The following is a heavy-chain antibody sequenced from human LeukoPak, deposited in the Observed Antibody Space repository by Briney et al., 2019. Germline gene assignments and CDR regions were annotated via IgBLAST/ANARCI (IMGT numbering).Heavy chain of an antibody. Sequence: GGSLRLSCAASGFDFSIYRMNWVRQAPGKGLEWVSYIHLSGTPTHYAEPVKGRFSIPRDNVKNSLYLQMDNLRAEDTAVYYCARDRGYTRTNSGGYPVFDLWGQGTLVTVPS. CDR2: IHLSGTPT. D-gene: IGHD3-22*01. J-gene: IGHJ4*02. CDR1: GFDFSIYR. CDR3: ARDRGYTRTNSGGYPVFDL. V-gene: IGHV3-48*04.